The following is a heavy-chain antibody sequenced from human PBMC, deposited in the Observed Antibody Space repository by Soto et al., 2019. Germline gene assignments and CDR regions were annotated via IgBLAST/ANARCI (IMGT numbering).Heavy chain of an antibody. D-gene: IGHD2-15*01. CDR1: GFTFSDYY. CDR2: ISSGSGYT. V-gene: IGHV3-11*06. Sequence: GGSLRLSCTASGFTFSDYYMSWIRRAPGKGLEWVSYISSGSGYTDYADSVKGRFTISRDNAKNSLYLQMNSLGADDTGIYFCARLAVVGLAQTSHNLFDHWAQGTLVTVSS. CDR3: ARLAVVGLAQTSHNLFDH. J-gene: IGHJ5*02.